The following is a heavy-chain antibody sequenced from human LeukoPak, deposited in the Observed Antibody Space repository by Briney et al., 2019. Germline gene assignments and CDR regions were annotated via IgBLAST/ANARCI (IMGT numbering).Heavy chain of an antibody. Sequence: PGGSLRLSCAASGFTFSSYWMHWVRQAPGKGLVWVSRINSDGSSTSYADSVKGRFTIARDNAKNTLYLQMNSLRAEDTAVYYCARDRYFDWLFDYWGQGTLVTVSS. CDR2: INSDGSST. CDR1: GFTFSSYW. J-gene: IGHJ4*02. V-gene: IGHV3-74*01. D-gene: IGHD3-9*01. CDR3: ARDRYFDWLFDY.